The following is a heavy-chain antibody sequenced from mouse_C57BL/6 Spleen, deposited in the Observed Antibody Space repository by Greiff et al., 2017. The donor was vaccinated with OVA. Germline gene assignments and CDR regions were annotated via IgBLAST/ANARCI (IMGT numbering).Heavy chain of an antibody. CDR1: GFTFSDYG. CDR2: ISSGSSTI. D-gene: IGHD1-1*01. V-gene: IGHV5-17*01. J-gene: IGHJ1*03. CDR3: ARRDYYGSSWWYFDV. Sequence: EVQRVESGGGLVKPGGSLKLSCAASGFTFSDYGMHWVRQAPEKGLEWVAYISSGSSTIYYADTVKGRFTISRDNAKNTLFLQMTSLRSEDTAMYYCARRDYYGSSWWYFDVWGTGTTVTVSS.